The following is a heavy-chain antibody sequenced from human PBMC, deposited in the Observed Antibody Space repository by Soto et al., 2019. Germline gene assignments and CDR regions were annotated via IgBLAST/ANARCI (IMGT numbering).Heavy chain of an antibody. CDR3: ARRYSGYGDY. CDR1: GGSITSYY. CDR2: IYFSGSA. Sequence: QVQLQESGPGLVKPSETLSLTCTVSGGSITSYYWSWIRQPPGKGLEWLGYIYFSGSAHYNPSLKSRVTISVDTSKNQFSLKLSSVTAADTAVYYCARRYSGYGDYWGQGTLVTVSS. J-gene: IGHJ4*02. V-gene: IGHV4-59*08. D-gene: IGHD5-12*01.